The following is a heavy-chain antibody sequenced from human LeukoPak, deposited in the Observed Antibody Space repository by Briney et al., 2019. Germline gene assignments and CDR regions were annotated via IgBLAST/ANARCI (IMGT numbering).Heavy chain of an antibody. CDR1: GYTFTGYY. Sequence: ASVKVSCKASGYTFTGYYMHWVRQAPGQGLEWMGWINPNSGGTNYAQKFQGRVTMTRDTSISTAYMELSRLRSDNTAVYYCARTMVRGVMIEYYFDYWGQGTLVTVSS. V-gene: IGHV1-2*02. CDR2: INPNSGGT. J-gene: IGHJ4*02. CDR3: ARTMVRGVMIEYYFDY. D-gene: IGHD3-10*01.